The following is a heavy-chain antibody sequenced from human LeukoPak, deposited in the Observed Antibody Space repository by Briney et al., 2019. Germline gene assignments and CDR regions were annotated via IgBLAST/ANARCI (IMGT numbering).Heavy chain of an antibody. Sequence: ASVKVSCKASGYTFTSYGISWVRQAPGQGLEWMGWISAYNGNTNYAQKLQGRVTMTTDTSTSTAYMELRSLRSDDTAVYYCARVRSGRSTISGVVIKPWNRPYDYWGQGTLVTVSS. D-gene: IGHD3-3*01. V-gene: IGHV1-18*01. J-gene: IGHJ4*02. CDR2: ISAYNGNT. CDR3: ARVRSGRSTISGVVIKPWNRPYDY. CDR1: GYTFTSYG.